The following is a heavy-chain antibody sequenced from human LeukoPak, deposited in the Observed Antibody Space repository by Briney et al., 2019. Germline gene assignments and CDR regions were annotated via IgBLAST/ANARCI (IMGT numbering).Heavy chain of an antibody. Sequence: PGGSLRLSCAASAITFSTYAMSWVRQAPGKGLECVSVICGGAGSTYYADSVKGRFTISRDNSKNTLYLQMNSLRAEDTAVYYCAKDKYNFWSGSNYYYMDVWGKGTTVTVSS. CDR2: ICGGAGST. D-gene: IGHD3-3*01. CDR1: AITFSTYA. V-gene: IGHV3-23*01. J-gene: IGHJ6*03. CDR3: AKDKYNFWSGSNYYYMDV.